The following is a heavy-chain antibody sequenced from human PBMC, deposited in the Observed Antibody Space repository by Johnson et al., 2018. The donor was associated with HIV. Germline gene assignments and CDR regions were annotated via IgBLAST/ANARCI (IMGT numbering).Heavy chain of an antibody. CDR3: ARQLGYYYDSSGYYAEPDDAFDI. Sequence: VQLVESGGGLVQPGGSLRLSCAASGFTFSSYAMNWVRQAPGKGLEWVANIKQDGSEKYYVDSVKGQFTISRDNAKNSLYLQMNSLRAEDTAVYYCARQLGYYYDSSGYYAEPDDAFDIWGQGTMVTVSS. J-gene: IGHJ3*02. CDR2: IKQDGSEK. CDR1: GFTFSSYA. V-gene: IGHV3-7*01. D-gene: IGHD3-22*01.